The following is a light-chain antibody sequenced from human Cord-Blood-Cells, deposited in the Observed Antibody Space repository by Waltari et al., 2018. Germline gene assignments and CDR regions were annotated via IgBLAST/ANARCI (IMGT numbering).Light chain of an antibody. Sequence: QSALTQPASVSGSPGQSITISCPGTSSDVGGYNHVSWYQQHPGKAPKLMIYDVSKRPSGVSNRFSGSKSGNTASLTISGLQAEDEADYYCSSYTSSSTYVVFGGGTKLTVL. CDR1: SSDVGGYNH. CDR3: SSYTSSSTYVV. V-gene: IGLV2-14*01. CDR2: DVS. J-gene: IGLJ2*01.